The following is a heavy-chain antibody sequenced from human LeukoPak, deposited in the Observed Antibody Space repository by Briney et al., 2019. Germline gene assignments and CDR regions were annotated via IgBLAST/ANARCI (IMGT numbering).Heavy chain of an antibody. J-gene: IGHJ4*02. V-gene: IGHV3-53*01. CDR2: IYGGDNR. Sequence: GGSLSLSCAASGFTVSSAYVSWVRKAPGRGLEWVSSIYGGDNREYSDSVKGRFTISRDDSKNTVSLQMSSLRVEDTAVYYCARGPTVSSTWDYWGQGTLVTVSP. CDR3: ARGPTVSSTWDY. CDR1: GFTVSSAY. D-gene: IGHD2-2*01.